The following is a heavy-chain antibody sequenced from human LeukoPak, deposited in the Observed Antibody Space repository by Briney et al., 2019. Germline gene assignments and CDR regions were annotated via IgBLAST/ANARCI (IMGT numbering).Heavy chain of an antibody. Sequence: SETLSLTCTVSGASMSSYYWNWIRQPAGKGLEWIGRIYPSGGTDYNPSLKSRVTMSVDTSQNQFSLRLRSVTAADTAVYYCAREGGSYNCFDPWGQGTLVTVSS. CDR2: IYPSGGT. D-gene: IGHD1-26*01. J-gene: IGHJ5*02. CDR3: AREGGSYNCFDP. CDR1: GASMSSYY. V-gene: IGHV4-4*07.